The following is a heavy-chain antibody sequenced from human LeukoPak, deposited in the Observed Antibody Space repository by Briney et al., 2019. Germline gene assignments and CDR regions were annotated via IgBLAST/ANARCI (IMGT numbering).Heavy chain of an antibody. J-gene: IGHJ6*02. D-gene: IGHD3-10*01. CDR3: ARHHPFGELLYGMDV. V-gene: IGHV4-59*08. CDR2: IYYSGST. Sequence: SETLSLTCTVSGGSISSYYWSWIRQPPGKGLEWIGYIYYSGSTNYNPSLKSRVTISVDTSKNQFSLKLSSVTAADTAGYYCARHHPFGELLYGMDVWGQGTTVTVSS. CDR1: GGSISSYY.